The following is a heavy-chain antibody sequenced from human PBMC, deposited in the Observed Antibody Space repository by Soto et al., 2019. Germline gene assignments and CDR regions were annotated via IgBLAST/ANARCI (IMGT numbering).Heavy chain of an antibody. CDR3: AKGPANPWFDP. V-gene: IGHV3-30*18. CDR1: GFTFSSYG. CDR2: ISYDGSKK. J-gene: IGHJ5*02. Sequence: GGSLRLSCAASGFTFSSYGMHWVRQAPGKGLEWVAVISYDGSKKYYADSVKGRFTISRDNSKNTLYLQMNSLRAEGTAVYYCAKGPANPWFDPWGQGTLVTVSS.